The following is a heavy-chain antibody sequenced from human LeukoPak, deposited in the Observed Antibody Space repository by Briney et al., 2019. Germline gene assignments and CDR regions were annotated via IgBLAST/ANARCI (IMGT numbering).Heavy chain of an antibody. D-gene: IGHD5-12*01. J-gene: IGHJ4*02. V-gene: IGHV4-39*02. Sequence: SETLSLTCTVSGGSISSSSYYWGWIRQPPGKGLEWIGSIYYSGSTYYNPSLKSRVTISVDTSKNQFSLKLSSVTAADTAVYYCARDVYSGYDWDYWGQGTLVTVSS. CDR3: ARDVYSGYDWDY. CDR1: GGSISSSSYY. CDR2: IYYSGST.